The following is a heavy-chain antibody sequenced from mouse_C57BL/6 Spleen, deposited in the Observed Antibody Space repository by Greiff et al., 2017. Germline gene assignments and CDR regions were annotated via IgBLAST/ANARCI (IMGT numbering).Heavy chain of an antibody. CDR2: IDPETGGN. D-gene: IGHD1-1*01. CDR1: GYTFTDYE. V-gene: IGHV1-15*01. J-gene: IGHJ4*01. Sequence: VQLQESGAELVRPGASVTLSCKASGYTFTDYEMHWVKQTPVHGLEWIGAIDPETGGNAYNQKFKGKVILTADKSSSTDYMELRSLTSEDSAVYYWTRHTTVVATGVDYWGQGTLVTVSA. CDR3: TRHTTVVATGVDY.